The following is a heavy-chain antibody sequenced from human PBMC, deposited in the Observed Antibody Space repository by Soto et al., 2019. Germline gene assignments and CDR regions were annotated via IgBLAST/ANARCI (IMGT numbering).Heavy chain of an antibody. V-gene: IGHV1-8*01. Sequence: ASVKVSCKASGYTFTSYDINWVRQATGQGLEWMGWMNPNSGNTGYAQKFQGRVTMTRNTSISTAYMELSSLRSEDTAVYYCARGPPLEWLLYSDKQGNDYWGQGTLVTVSS. CDR3: ARGPPLEWLLYSDKQGNDY. J-gene: IGHJ4*02. CDR2: MNPNSGNT. D-gene: IGHD3-3*01. CDR1: GYTFTSYD.